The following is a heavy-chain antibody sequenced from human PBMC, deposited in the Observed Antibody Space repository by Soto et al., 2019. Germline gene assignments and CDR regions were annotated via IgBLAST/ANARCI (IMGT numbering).Heavy chain of an antibody. CDR2: IYYSGST. CDR1: GGSICSSSYY. CDR3: ARVATIVNDYYFYYYLDV. V-gene: IGHV4-39*01. J-gene: IGHJ6*03. D-gene: IGHD5-12*01. Sequence: PSETLSLSCTVSGGSICSSSYYGGWIRQPPGKGLEWIGSIYYSGSTYYNPSLKSRVTISVDTSKNQFSLKLSSVTAADTAVYYCARVATIVNDYYFYYYLDVWGKGTTVTVSS.